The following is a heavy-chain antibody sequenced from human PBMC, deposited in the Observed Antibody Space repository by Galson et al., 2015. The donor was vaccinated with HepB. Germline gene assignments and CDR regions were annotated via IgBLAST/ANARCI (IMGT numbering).Heavy chain of an antibody. CDR1: GFTFSSYS. V-gene: IGHV3-48*02. J-gene: IGHJ1*01. Sequence: SLRLSCAASGFTFSSYSMNWVRQAPGKGLEWISYISGSSGTLYYADSVKGRFTISRNNAKNSLYLQMNSLRDDDTAVYYCAGLEQQLVRYHQNYFQHWGQGTLVTVSS. CDR2: ISGSSGTL. CDR3: AGLEQQLVRYHQNYFQH. D-gene: IGHD6-13*01.